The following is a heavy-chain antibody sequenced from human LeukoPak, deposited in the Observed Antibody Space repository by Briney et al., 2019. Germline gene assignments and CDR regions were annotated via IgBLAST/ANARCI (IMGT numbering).Heavy chain of an antibody. Sequence: GSLRLSCAASGFTFSSYAMHWVRQAPGKGLEWVAVISYDGSNKYYADSVKGRFTISRDNSKNTLYLQMNSLRAEDTAVYYCARGSYGFSYWGQGTLVTVSS. CDR3: ARGSYGFSY. CDR2: ISYDGSNK. D-gene: IGHD5-18*01. V-gene: IGHV3-30-3*01. CDR1: GFTFSSYA. J-gene: IGHJ4*02.